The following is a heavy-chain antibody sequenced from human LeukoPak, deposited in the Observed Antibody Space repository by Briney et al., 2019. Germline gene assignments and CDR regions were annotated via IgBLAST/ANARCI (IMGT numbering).Heavy chain of an antibody. Sequence: GASVKVSCKASGYTFTGYYMHWERQAPGQGLEWMGWINPNSGGTNYAQKFQGRVTMTRDTSISTAYMELSRLRSDDTAVYYCARAGGLERYYFDYWGQGTLVTVSS. J-gene: IGHJ4*02. CDR3: ARAGGLERYYFDY. CDR2: INPNSGGT. V-gene: IGHV1-2*02. CDR1: GYTFTGYY. D-gene: IGHD3/OR15-3a*01.